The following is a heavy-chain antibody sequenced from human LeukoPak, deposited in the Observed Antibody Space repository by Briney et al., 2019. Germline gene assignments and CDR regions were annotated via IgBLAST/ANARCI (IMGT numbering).Heavy chain of an antibody. CDR2: INHSVST. Sequence: SETLSLTCAVYGGSFSGYYWSWIRQPPGKGLEWIGEINHSVSTNYNPSLKSRVTISVDTSKNQFSLKLSSVTAADTAVYYCARANYDYIWGSYRPTVYYFDYWGQGTLVTVSS. D-gene: IGHD3-16*02. J-gene: IGHJ4*02. CDR1: GGSFSGYY. V-gene: IGHV4-34*01. CDR3: ARANYDYIWGSYRPTVYYFDY.